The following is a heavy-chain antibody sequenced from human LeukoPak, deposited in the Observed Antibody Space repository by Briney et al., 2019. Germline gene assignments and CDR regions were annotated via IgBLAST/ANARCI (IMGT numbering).Heavy chain of an antibody. V-gene: IGHV3-11*01. Sequence: GGSLRLSCAASGFSFSDSYMSWIRQAPGKGLEWVSYISSRGTTIYYADSVRGRFTISRDNAKKSLYLQMYSLRAEDTAVYYCAREEYYDFWSGYQDYWGQGTLVTVSS. CDR1: GFSFSDSY. CDR3: AREEYYDFWSGYQDY. CDR2: ISSRGTTI. J-gene: IGHJ4*02. D-gene: IGHD3-3*01.